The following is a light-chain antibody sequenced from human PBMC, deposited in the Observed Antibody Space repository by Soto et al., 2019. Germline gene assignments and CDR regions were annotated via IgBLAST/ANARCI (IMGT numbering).Light chain of an antibody. CDR3: QQYGSSPPRT. Sequence: EIVLTQSPGTLSLSPGERATLSCRASQSVSSSYLAWYQQKPGQAPRLLIYGASSRATGIPDRFSGSGSGTDFTLTIIRMEPDDFAVYYCQQYGSSPPRTFGQGTKLEIK. J-gene: IGKJ2*01. CDR1: QSVSSSY. V-gene: IGKV3-20*01. CDR2: GAS.